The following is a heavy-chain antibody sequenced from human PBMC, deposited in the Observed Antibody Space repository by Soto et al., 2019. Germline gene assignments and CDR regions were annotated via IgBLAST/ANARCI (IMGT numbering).Heavy chain of an antibody. CDR1: GGSFSGYY. CDR2: INHSGST. CDR3: AGTSSRQWYYMDV. J-gene: IGHJ6*03. D-gene: IGHD1-7*01. V-gene: IGHV4-34*01. Sequence: SETLSLTCAVYGGSFSGYYWSWIRQPPGKGLEWIGEINHSGSTNYNPSLKSRVTISVDTSKNQFSLQLNSVTAEDTAVYYCAGTSSRQWYYMDVWDKGTTVTVSS.